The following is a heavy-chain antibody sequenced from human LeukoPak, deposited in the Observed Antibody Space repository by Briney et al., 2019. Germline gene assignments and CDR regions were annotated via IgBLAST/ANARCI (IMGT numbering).Heavy chain of an antibody. J-gene: IGHJ5*02. CDR1: GGSISSYY. V-gene: IGHV4-59*08. CDR3: ASLRRYCSGGSCYWNWFDP. D-gene: IGHD2-15*01. CDR2: IYYSGST. Sequence: PSETLSLTCAVSGGSISSYYWSWIRQPPGKGLEWIGYIYYSGSTNYNPSLKSRVTISVDTSKNQFSLKLSSVTAADTAVYYCASLRRYCSGGSCYWNWFDPWGQGTLVTVSS.